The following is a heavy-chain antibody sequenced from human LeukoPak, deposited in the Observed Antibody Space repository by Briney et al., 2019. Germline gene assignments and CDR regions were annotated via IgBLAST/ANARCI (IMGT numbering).Heavy chain of an antibody. D-gene: IGHD3-3*01. CDR3: ARDRGYDFWSGYFAVTTDAFDI. V-gene: IGHV4-59*01. CDR1: GGSLSSYY. CDR2: IYYSGSS. J-gene: IGHJ3*02. Sequence: SETLSLTCTVSGGSLSSYYWSWIRQPPGKGLEWIGYIYYSGSSNYNPSLKSRVTISVDTSKNQFSLKLSSVTAEDTAVYYCARDRGYDFWSGYFAVTTDAFDIWGQGTMVTVSS.